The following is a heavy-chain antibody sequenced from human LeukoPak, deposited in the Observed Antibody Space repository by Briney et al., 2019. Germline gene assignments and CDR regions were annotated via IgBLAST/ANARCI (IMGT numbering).Heavy chain of an antibody. V-gene: IGHV3-53*01. D-gene: IGHD1-26*01. CDR1: GFTVSSNY. Sequence: GGSLRLSCAASGFTVSSNYMSWVRQAPGKGLEWVSVIYSGGSTYYADSVKGRFTISRDNSKNTLYLQMNSLRAEDTAVYYCARDLYSGSYFAFDIWGQGTMVTVSS. J-gene: IGHJ3*02. CDR2: IYSGGST. CDR3: ARDLYSGSYFAFDI.